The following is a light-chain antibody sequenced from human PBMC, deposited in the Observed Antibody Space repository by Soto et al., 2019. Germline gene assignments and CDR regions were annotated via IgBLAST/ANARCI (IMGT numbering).Light chain of an antibody. V-gene: IGKV1-39*01. CDR3: QHCYSTPLT. Sequence: DIQMTQSPSSLSASVGDRVTITCRASQSISSYLNWYQQKPGKAPKLLIYAASSLQSGVPARFSGSGSGTDFPLTISRLQPEDFAAYFCQHCYSTPLTFGPGTKVHIK. CDR2: AAS. J-gene: IGKJ3*01. CDR1: QSISSY.